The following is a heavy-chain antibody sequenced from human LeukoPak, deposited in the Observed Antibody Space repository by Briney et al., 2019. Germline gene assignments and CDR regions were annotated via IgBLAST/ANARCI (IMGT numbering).Heavy chain of an antibody. V-gene: IGHV3-23*01. CDR1: GFTFNNFA. CDR2: ITGTGST. J-gene: IGHJ3*02. Sequence: GGSLRLSCAASGFTFNNFAMNWVRQAPGKGLEWVSAITGTGSTYYADSVRGRFTISRDISTAILFLQMNSLGGEDTALYYCAKSTVTTTAAYDIWGRGTVVTISS. D-gene: IGHD4-17*01. CDR3: AKSTVTTTAAYDI.